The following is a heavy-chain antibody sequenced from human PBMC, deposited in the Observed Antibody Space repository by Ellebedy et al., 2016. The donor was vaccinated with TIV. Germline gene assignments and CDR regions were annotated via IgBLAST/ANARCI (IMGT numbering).Heavy chain of an antibody. Sequence: ASVKVSXXASGHIFTTYGIHWVRQAPGQSLEWMGWINTGNDNTKYSQKLQGRVTITRDTSASTAYMELSSLVSEDTAVYYCATREWQDPMDVWGQGTTVTVSS. CDR3: ATREWQDPMDV. D-gene: IGHD3-3*01. V-gene: IGHV1-3*04. J-gene: IGHJ6*02. CDR1: GHIFTTYG. CDR2: INTGNDNT.